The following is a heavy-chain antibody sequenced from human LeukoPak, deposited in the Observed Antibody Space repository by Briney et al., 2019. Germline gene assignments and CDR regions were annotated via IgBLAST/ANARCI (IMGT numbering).Heavy chain of an antibody. V-gene: IGHV3-21*01. D-gene: IGHD2-8*02. Sequence: GGSLRLSCGGSGFALKSYSLTWVRQAPGKGLEWVSSISSTSAYIHYADSVKGRFTISRDNVDNVVYLEMNGLRAEDTATYYCARVAVSGPTGWFNSWGQGTLVIVSS. J-gene: IGHJ5*01. CDR3: ARVAVSGPTGWFNS. CDR2: ISSTSAYI. CDR1: GFALKSYS.